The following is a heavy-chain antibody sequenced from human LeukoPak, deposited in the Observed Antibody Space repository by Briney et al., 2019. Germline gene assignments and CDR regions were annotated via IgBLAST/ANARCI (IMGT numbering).Heavy chain of an antibody. CDR1: GFTFSSYS. D-gene: IGHD3-10*01. CDR2: INGSGGST. V-gene: IGHV3-23*01. CDR3: AKDIHQGYSGSVIDY. J-gene: IGHJ4*02. Sequence: GGSLRLSCAASGFTFSSYSMSWVRQAPGQGLEWVSAINGSGGSTYYADSVKGRFTISRDNSKGTLYLQMSSLRAEDTAVYYCAKDIHQGYSGSVIDYWGQGTLVTVSS.